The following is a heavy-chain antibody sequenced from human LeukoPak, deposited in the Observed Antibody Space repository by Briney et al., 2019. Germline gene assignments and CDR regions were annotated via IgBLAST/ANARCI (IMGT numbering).Heavy chain of an antibody. V-gene: IGHV4-34*01. D-gene: IGHD2-2*01. Sequence: KPSETLSLTCAVYGGSFSGYYWSWIRQPPGKGLEWIGEINHSGSTNYNPSLKSRVTISVDTSKNQFSLKLSSVTAADRAVYYCARESIGCSSTRCSRPPFDYWGQGTLVTVSS. J-gene: IGHJ4*02. CDR2: INHSGST. CDR3: ARESIGCSSTRCSRPPFDY. CDR1: GGSFSGYY.